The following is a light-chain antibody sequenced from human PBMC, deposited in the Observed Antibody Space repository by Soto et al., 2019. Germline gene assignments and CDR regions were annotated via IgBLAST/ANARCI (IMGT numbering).Light chain of an antibody. V-gene: IGKV3-20*01. CDR2: GGS. CDR3: QQYGDLPWT. Sequence: EVVMTHSPASLSVSPGERATVSCRASQAVRSSYLAFYQAKPVQDPRLLISGGSGRATGVPDRFSGSGSGTDFTLTIDRLESEDFAVYFCQQYGDLPWTFGQGTKVDNK. CDR1: QAVRSSY. J-gene: IGKJ1*01.